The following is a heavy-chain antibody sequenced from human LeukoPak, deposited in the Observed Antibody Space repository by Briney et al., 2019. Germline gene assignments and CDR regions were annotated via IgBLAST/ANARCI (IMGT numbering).Heavy chain of an antibody. CDR1: GYTFTGYY. J-gene: IGHJ3*02. CDR2: INPNSGGT. Sequence: ASVKVSCKASGYTFTGYYMHWVRQAPGQGLEWMGWINPNSGGTNYAQKFQGRLTMTRDTSISTAYMELSRLRSDDTAVYYCARYSSGWYSAFDIWGQGTMVTVSS. CDR3: ARYSSGWYSAFDI. D-gene: IGHD6-19*01. V-gene: IGHV1-2*02.